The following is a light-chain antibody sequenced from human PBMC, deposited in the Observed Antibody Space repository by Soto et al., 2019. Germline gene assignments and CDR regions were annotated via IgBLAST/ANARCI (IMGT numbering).Light chain of an antibody. J-gene: IGKJ1*01. V-gene: IGKV3-15*01. CDR3: QQYNNWPPWT. CDR2: GAS. Sequence: EIVMTQSPATLSVPQGERATLSCRASQSVSSNLAWYQQKPGQAPRLLIYGASTRATGIPARFSGSGSGTEFTLTISSLQSEDFAVYYCQQYNNWPPWTFGQGTKV. CDR1: QSVSSN.